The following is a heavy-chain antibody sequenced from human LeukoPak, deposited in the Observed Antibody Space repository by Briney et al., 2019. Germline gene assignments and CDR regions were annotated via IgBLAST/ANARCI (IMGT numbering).Heavy chain of an antibody. J-gene: IGHJ4*02. CDR3: ARDTRRYYYDSSGYSPY. D-gene: IGHD3-22*01. V-gene: IGHV1-2*06. CDR1: GYIFTNHG. CDR2: INPNSGGT. Sequence: GASVKVSCKASGYIFTNHGISWVRQAPGQGLEWMGRINPNSGGTNYAQKFQGRVTMTRDTSISTAYMELSRLRSDDTAVYYCARDTRRYYYDSSGYSPYWGQGTLVTVSS.